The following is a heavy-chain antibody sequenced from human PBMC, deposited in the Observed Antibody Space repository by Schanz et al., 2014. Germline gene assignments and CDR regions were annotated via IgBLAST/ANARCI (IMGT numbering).Heavy chain of an antibody. CDR3: AKVDRTRYYAMDV. Sequence: QLMQSGGEVKKPGASATVSCKASGYSLNELSMHWVRQAPGRGLEWMGRIIPILDKTNYAQKFQGRVTMTADKSTSTVYMEVSGLRSEDTAVYYCAKVDRTRYYAMDVWGQGTTVTVSS. D-gene: IGHD3-9*01. V-gene: IGHV1-69*04. CDR1: GYSLNELS. CDR2: IIPILDKT. J-gene: IGHJ6*02.